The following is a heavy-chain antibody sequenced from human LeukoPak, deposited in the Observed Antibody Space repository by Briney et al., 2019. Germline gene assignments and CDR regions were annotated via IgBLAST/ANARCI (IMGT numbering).Heavy chain of an antibody. D-gene: IGHD5-18*01. CDR3: ARDFDSYGDNAFDI. V-gene: IGHV3-20*04. CDR2: INWNGGST. J-gene: IGHJ3*02. Sequence: GGPLRLSCAASGFTFDDYGMSWVRQAPGKGLEWVSGINWNGGSTGYADSVKGRFTISRDNAKNSLYLQMNSLRAENTALYYCARDFDSYGDNAFDIWGQGTMVTVS. CDR1: GFTFDDYG.